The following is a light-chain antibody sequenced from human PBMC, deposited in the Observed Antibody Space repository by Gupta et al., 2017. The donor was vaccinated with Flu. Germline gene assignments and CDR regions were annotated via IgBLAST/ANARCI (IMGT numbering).Light chain of an antibody. V-gene: IGKV3-15*01. CDR3: QQYKNWLVT. Sequence: EIVMTQSPATLSVSPGERATLSCRASQSVSSNLAWYQQKPGQAPRLLIYGASTRATGIPARFSGSGSGTEFTLTISSLQSEDFAVYYCQQYKNWLVTFGKGTKVEIK. CDR1: QSVSSN. J-gene: IGKJ1*01. CDR2: GAS.